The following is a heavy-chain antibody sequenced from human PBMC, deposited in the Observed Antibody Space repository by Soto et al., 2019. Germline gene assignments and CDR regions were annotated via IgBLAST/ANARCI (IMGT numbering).Heavy chain of an antibody. CDR2: ISGSGGST. Sequence: GGSLRLSCAASGFTFSSYAMSWVRQAPGKGLEWVSAISGSGGSTYYADSVKGRFTISRDNSKNTLYLQMNSLRAEDTAVYYCAKGSVLRFLEWSEPYYFDYWGQGTLVTVSS. D-gene: IGHD3-3*01. CDR3: AKGSVLRFLEWSEPYYFDY. V-gene: IGHV3-23*01. J-gene: IGHJ4*02. CDR1: GFTFSSYA.